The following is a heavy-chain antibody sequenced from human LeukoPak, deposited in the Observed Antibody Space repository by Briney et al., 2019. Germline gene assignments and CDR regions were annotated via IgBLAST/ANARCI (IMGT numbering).Heavy chain of an antibody. CDR1: GYTFTGYY. CDR2: INPNSGGT. Sequence: ASVKVSCKASGYTFTGYYIHWVRQAPGQGLEWMGWINPNSGGTNYAQKFQGRVTMTRDTSISTAYMELSRLRSDDTAVYYCASGLKVVADPADAFDIWGQGTMVTVSS. D-gene: IGHD2-15*01. CDR3: ASGLKVVADPADAFDI. V-gene: IGHV1-2*02. J-gene: IGHJ3*02.